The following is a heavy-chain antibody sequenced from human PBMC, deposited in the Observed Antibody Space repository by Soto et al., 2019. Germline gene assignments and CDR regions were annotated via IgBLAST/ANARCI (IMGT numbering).Heavy chain of an antibody. D-gene: IGHD1-26*01. J-gene: IGHJ3*02. Sequence: RWSLRLSCGASGFTCSSYGMHWFRQAPGKGLEWVAVIWYDGSNKYYADSVKGRFTISRDNSKNTLYLQMNSLRAEDTAVYYCARDQGDRWELLLGHWAFDIWGQGTMVTVSS. CDR1: GFTCSSYG. CDR2: IWYDGSNK. V-gene: IGHV3-33*01. CDR3: ARDQGDRWELLLGHWAFDI.